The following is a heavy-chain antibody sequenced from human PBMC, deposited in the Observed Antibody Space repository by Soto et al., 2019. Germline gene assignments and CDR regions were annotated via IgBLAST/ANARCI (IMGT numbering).Heavy chain of an antibody. J-gene: IGHJ4*02. CDR1: GFTFSSYS. V-gene: IGHV3-21*04. CDR2: ISSSSSYI. D-gene: IGHD5-18*01. Sequence: GGSLRLSCAASGFTFSSYSMNWVRQAPGKGLEWVSSISSSSSYIYYADSVKGRFTISRDNSKNTLYLQMNSLRAEDTAVYYCAKKIYSHTAMVTGYFDYWGQGTLVTVSS. CDR3: AKKIYSHTAMVTGYFDY.